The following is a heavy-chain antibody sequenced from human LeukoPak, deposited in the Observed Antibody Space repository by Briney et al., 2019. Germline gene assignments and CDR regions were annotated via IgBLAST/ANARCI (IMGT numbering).Heavy chain of an antibody. CDR2: INHSGST. CDR3: ARGGVTAMPNRF. V-gene: IGHV4-34*01. Sequence: PSETLSLTCAVYGGSFSGYYWSWIRQPPGKGLEWIGEINHSGSTNYNPSLKSRVTISVDTSKNQFSLKLSSVTAADTAVYYCARGGVTAMPNRFWGQGTLVTVSS. J-gene: IGHJ4*02. CDR1: GGSFSGYY. D-gene: IGHD2-21*02.